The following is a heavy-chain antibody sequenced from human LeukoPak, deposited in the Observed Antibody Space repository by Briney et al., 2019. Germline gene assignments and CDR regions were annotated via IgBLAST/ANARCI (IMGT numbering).Heavy chain of an antibody. Sequence: SETLSLTCPLYRGSFSGYYWSWLRQPPGDGLEWIGEINHSGSTNYNPSLKSRVTISVDTSKNQFSLKLRSVTAADTAVYDCARGPGLPVFYWGQGTLVTVSS. CDR1: RGSFSGYY. J-gene: IGHJ4*02. CDR2: INHSGST. D-gene: IGHD2-15*01. V-gene: IGHV4-34*01. CDR3: ARGPGLPVFY.